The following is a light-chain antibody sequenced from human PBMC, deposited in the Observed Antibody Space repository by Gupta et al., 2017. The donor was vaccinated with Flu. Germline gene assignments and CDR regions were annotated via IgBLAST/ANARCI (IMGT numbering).Light chain of an antibody. V-gene: IGKV1-39*01. CDR1: QSISSY. Sequence: SLSASVGDRVTITCRTSQSISSYLNWYQQKPGKAPKLLIYAASSLHSGVPSRFSGSGSGTDFTLTISSRQPEDFATYYCQQSDSSPSITFGQGTRLEIK. CDR2: AAS. CDR3: QQSDSSPSIT. J-gene: IGKJ5*01.